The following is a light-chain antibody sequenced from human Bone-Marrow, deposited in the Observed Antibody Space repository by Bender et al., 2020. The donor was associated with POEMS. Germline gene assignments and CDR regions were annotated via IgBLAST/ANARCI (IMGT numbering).Light chain of an antibody. J-gene: IGLJ1*01. CDR3: TSFTSSSTLI. CDR1: SSDVGDYNY. CDR2: DVS. Sequence: QSALTQPPSASGSPGQSVSISCTGTSSDVGDYNYVSWYQQHPGKAPKLMISDVSKRPSGVSNRFSASKSGNTASLTISGLQAEDDADYYCTSFTSSSTLIFGTGTKVTVL. V-gene: IGLV2-14*03.